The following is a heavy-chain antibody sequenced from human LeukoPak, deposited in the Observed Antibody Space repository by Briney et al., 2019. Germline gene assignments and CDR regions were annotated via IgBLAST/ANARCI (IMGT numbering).Heavy chain of an antibody. J-gene: IGHJ3*02. CDR3: ARGGRDGYPADAFDI. CDR1: GSTFSNYW. Sequence: GGSLRLSCAASGSTFSNYWMHWVRQAPGKGLVWVSRIKSDGSSASYADFVKGRFTISRDNAKNTVYLQMSSLRADDTAVYYCARGGRDGYPADAFDIWGQGTMVTVSS. CDR2: IKSDGSSA. D-gene: IGHD5-24*01. V-gene: IGHV3-74*01.